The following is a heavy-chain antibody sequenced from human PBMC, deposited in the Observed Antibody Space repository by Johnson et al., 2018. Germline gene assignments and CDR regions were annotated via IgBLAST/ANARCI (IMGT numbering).Heavy chain of an antibody. CDR2: ISDSGGST. CDR1: GFTFNNYA. Sequence: VQLQESGGGLVQPGGSLRLSCAASGFTFNNYAMSWVRQAPGKGLEWVSGISDSGGSTDYADSVRGRFTISRGNSKNRLYLQMNSLRAGDTAVDYCAKSLVQGRAVFGVATGYYMDVWGEGTTVTVSS. D-gene: IGHD3-3*01. V-gene: IGHV3-23*01. CDR3: AKSLVQGRAVFGVATGYYMDV. J-gene: IGHJ6*03.